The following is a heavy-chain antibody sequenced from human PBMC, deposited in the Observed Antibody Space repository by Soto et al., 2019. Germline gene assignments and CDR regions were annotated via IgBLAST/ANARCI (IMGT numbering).Heavy chain of an antibody. CDR1: GFTFDDYT. Sequence: EVQLVESGGVVVQPGGSLRLSCAATGFTFDDYTMHWVRQAPGKGLEWVSLISWDGGSTYYADSVKGRFTISRDNSKNSLYLIMNSLRTEDTALYYCAKDSGSDYFDYWGQGTVVTVSS. V-gene: IGHV3-43*01. J-gene: IGHJ4*02. D-gene: IGHD1-26*01. CDR3: AKDSGSDYFDY. CDR2: ISWDGGST.